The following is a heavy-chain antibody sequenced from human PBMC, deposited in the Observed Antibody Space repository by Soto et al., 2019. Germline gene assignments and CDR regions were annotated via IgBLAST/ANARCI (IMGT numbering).Heavy chain of an antibody. V-gene: IGHV1-3*01. CDR2: INAGYGNT. Sequence: ASVKVSCKASGYTFSSYAMHWVRQAPGQRLEWMGWINAGYGNTKSSQKFQDRVTISRDTSASTAYMELTSLRSEDTAVYYCARDTGDGTFDFWGQGTLVTISS. D-gene: IGHD7-27*01. CDR3: ARDTGDGTFDF. J-gene: IGHJ4*02. CDR1: GYTFSSYA.